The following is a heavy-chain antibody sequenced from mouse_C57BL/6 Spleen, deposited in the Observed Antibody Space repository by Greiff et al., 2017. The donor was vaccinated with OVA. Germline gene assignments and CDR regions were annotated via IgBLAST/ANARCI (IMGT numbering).Heavy chain of an antibody. CDR2: IYPSDSET. CDR1: GYTFTSYW. V-gene: IGHV1-61*01. Sequence: QVQLQQPGAELVRPGSSVKLSCKASGYTFTSYWMDWVKQRPGQGLEWIGNIYPSDSETHYNQKFKDKATLTVDKSSSTAYMQLSSLTSEDSAVYYCARGGGDAMDYWGQGTSVTVSS. CDR3: ARGGGDAMDY. J-gene: IGHJ4*01.